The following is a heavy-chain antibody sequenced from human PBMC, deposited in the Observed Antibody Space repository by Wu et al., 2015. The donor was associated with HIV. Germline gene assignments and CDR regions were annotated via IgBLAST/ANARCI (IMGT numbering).Heavy chain of an antibody. CDR3: ARDGYRRDDYTRDYGMDV. CDR2: ISGHNGDS. CDR1: GYTFTNYD. V-gene: IGHV1-18*01. Sequence: QVQLVQSGAEVKKPGASVKVSCKASGYTFTNYDISWVRQAPGQGLEWMGWISGHNGDSKYAQRFQARVTLTTDTSTSTAYMELRSLRSDDTAVYFCARDGYRRDDYTRDYGMDVWGQGTTVTVSS. D-gene: IGHD5-24*01. J-gene: IGHJ6*02.